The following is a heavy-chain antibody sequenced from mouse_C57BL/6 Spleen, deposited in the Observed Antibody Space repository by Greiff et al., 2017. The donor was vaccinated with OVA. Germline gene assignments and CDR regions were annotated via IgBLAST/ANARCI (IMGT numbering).Heavy chain of an antibody. D-gene: IGHD1-1*01. CDR1: GYSITSGYY. CDR2: ISYDGSN. Sequence: EVKVEESGPGLVKPSQSLSLTCSVTGYSITSGYYWNWIRQFPGNKLEWMGYISYDGSNNYNPSLKNRISITRDTSKNQFFLKLNSVTTEDTATYYCARDLYYYGSSYVEAYWGQGTLVTVSA. V-gene: IGHV3-6*01. CDR3: ARDLYYYGSSYVEAY. J-gene: IGHJ3*01.